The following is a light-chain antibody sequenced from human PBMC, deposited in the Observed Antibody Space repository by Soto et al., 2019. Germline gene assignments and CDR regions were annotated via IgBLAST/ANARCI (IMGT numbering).Light chain of an antibody. Sequence: QSALTQPASVSGSPGQSITISCTGTSSDVGGYNYVSWYQQHPGKAPKLMIYDVSNRPLGVSNRFSGSKSVNTASLTISGLQAEEQADYYCSSYTSSSTLVVFGGGTKLTVL. CDR1: SSDVGGYNY. CDR3: SSYTSSSTLVV. CDR2: DVS. V-gene: IGLV2-14*01. J-gene: IGLJ2*01.